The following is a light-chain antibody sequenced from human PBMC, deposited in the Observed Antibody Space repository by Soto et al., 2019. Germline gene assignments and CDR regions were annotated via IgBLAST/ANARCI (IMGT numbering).Light chain of an antibody. CDR3: GTWDSSLSAVV. V-gene: IGLV1-51*01. Sequence: VLTQPPSVSAAPGQKVTISCSGSSSNIGNNYVSWYQQLPGTAPKLLIYDNNKRPSGIPDRFSGSKSGTSATLGITGLQTGDEADYYCGTWDSSLSAVVFGGGTKVTVL. J-gene: IGLJ2*01. CDR2: DNN. CDR1: SSNIGNNY.